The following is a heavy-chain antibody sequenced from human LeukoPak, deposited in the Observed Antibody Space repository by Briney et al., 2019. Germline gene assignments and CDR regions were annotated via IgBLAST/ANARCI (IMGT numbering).Heavy chain of an antibody. CDR3: ARMSGSYGDAFDI. V-gene: IGHV3-48*04. CDR2: ISSSSSTI. J-gene: IGHJ3*02. Sequence: GGSLRLSCAASGFTFSSYSMNWVRQAPGKGLEWVSYISSSSSTIYYADSVKGRFTISRDNAKNSLYLQMNSLRAEDTAVYYCARMSGSYGDAFDIWGQGTMVTVSS. D-gene: IGHD1-26*01. CDR1: GFTFSSYS.